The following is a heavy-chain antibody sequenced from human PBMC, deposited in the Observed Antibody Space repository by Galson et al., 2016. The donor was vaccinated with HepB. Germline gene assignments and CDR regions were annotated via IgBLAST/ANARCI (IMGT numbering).Heavy chain of an antibody. Sequence: SLRLSCAVSGFTFGLFSMTWVRQAPGKGLEYISAIVGNGADTYYADSVRGRFTISRDNSKNMMWLQMNRLRAEDTAVYYCVADSRANDGVWDLGHWGQGTLVTVSS. D-gene: IGHD2-8*01. CDR1: GFTFGLFS. V-gene: IGHV3-23*01. CDR3: VADSRANDGVWDLGH. J-gene: IGHJ4*02. CDR2: IVGNGADT.